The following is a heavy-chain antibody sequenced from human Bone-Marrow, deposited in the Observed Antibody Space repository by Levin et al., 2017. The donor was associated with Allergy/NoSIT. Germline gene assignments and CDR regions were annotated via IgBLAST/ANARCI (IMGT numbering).Heavy chain of an antibody. CDR3: ARGDYYNTSGSYYIGLDY. V-gene: IGHV3-33*01. J-gene: IGHJ4*02. D-gene: IGHD3-10*01. CDR2: IWYDGSKK. Sequence: PSGGSLRLSCAASGFSFSNYGMHWVRQAPGKGLEWMAVIWYDGSKKFYGDSVKGRFTISRDNSKNTVSLQMNGLRVEDTAIYYCARGDYYNTSGSYYIGLDYWGQGTLVTVSS. CDR1: GFSFSNYG.